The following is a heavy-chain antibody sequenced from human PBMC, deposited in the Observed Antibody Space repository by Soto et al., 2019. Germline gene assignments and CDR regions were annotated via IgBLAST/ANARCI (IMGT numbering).Heavy chain of an antibody. CDR1: GATFSSYA. CDR3: ARGGSSDYTFSFGS. J-gene: IGHJ4*02. CDR2: IIPIFGTP. Sequence: SVKVSCKAFGATFSSYAISWVRQAPGQGLEWMGGIIPIFGTPKYTQKFQGRVTISADESTSTAYMELSSLRSEDTAMYYCARGGSSDYTFSFGSWGQGTLVTVSS. D-gene: IGHD3-3*01. V-gene: IGHV1-69*13.